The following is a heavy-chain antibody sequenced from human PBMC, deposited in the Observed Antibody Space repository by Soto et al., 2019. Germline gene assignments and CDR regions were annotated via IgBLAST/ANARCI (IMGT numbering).Heavy chain of an antibody. V-gene: IGHV4-39*01. Sequence: PXXTLSLTCSVSRGSIIISNFYWGWVRQSPARALGWLGGVYSASIAYSTTSLRXXVSISGDXXKTPFSPKLDSVTDAETALYYCAGHSLQQSFTYWGQGNQVTVSS. CDR3: AGHSLQQSFTY. CDR1: RGSIIISNFY. CDR2: VYSASIA. D-gene: IGHD6-13*01. J-gene: IGHJ4*02.